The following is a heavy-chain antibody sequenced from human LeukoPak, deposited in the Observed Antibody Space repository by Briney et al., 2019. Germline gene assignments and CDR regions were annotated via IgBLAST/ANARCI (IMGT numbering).Heavy chain of an antibody. CDR1: GGPISSSSYY. CDR3: ARVAKHFRGGLSFYFMDV. J-gene: IGHJ6*03. CDR2: IYCTGST. D-gene: IGHD3-10*01. V-gene: IGHV4-61*01. Sequence: SETLSLTCTVSGGPISSSSYYWTWIRQPPGKELEWIGHIYCTGSTNYNPSLNSRVTISVDTSKKQFSLRLTSVIAADTAVYYCARVAKHFRGGLSFYFMDVWGIGTTVTISS.